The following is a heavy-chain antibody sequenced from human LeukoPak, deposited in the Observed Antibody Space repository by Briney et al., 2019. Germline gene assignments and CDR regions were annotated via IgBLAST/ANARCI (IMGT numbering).Heavy chain of an antibody. Sequence: PGGSLRLSCAASGFTFSSYWMSWVRQAPGKGLEWVANIKQDGSEKYYVDSGKGRFTISRDNAKNSLYLQMNSLRAGDTAVYYCAKDVGEVITAVFDYWGQGTLVTVSS. V-gene: IGHV3-7*03. D-gene: IGHD3-22*01. CDR3: AKDVGEVITAVFDY. J-gene: IGHJ4*02. CDR1: GFTFSSYW. CDR2: IKQDGSEK.